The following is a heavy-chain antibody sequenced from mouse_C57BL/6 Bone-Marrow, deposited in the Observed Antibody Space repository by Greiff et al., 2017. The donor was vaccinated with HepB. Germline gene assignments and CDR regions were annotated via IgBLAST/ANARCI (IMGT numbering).Heavy chain of an antibody. J-gene: IGHJ3*01. Sequence: VQLQQPGAELVMPGASVKLSCKASGYTFTSYWMHWVKQRPGQGLEWIGEIDPSDSYTNYNQKFKGKSTLTVDKSSSTAYMQLSSLTSEDSAVYYCARDGRWFAYWGQGTLVTVSA. CDR3: ARDGRWFAY. V-gene: IGHV1-69*01. CDR2: IDPSDSYT. CDR1: GYTFTSYW. D-gene: IGHD2-3*01.